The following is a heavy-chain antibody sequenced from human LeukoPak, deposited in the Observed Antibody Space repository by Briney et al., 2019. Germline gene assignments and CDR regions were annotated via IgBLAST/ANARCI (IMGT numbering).Heavy chain of an antibody. J-gene: IGHJ4*02. V-gene: IGHV3-64*01. D-gene: IGHD2-8*01. CDR3: ARDGCPTTVCYDY. Sequence: WGSLRLSCAASGFTFNYYGMHWVRQTPGKGLEYVSAVSSDGSTTYYANSVKGRFTISRDNSKNTLYLQMGSLRPEDMAVYYCARDGCPTTVCYDYWGQGTLVTVA. CDR1: GFTFNYYG. CDR2: VSSDGSTT.